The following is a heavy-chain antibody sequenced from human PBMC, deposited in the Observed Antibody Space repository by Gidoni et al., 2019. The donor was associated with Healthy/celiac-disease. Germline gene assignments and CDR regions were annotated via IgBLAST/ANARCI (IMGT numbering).Heavy chain of an antibody. D-gene: IGHD3-22*01. Sequence: EVQLVESGGGLIQPGGSLRLSCAASGFAVSSNYMSWVRQAPGKVLEWVSGIYSGGSTYYADSVKGRFTISRDNSKNTLYLQMNSLRAEDTAVYYCAREGGTMTEYFQHWGQGTLVTVSS. CDR3: AREGGTMTEYFQH. V-gene: IGHV3-53*01. CDR2: IYSGGST. CDR1: GFAVSSNY. J-gene: IGHJ1*01.